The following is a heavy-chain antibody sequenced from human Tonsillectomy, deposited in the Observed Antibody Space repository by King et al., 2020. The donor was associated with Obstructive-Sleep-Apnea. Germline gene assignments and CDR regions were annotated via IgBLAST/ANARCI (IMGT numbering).Heavy chain of an antibody. V-gene: IGHV3-30*04. CDR3: ARVPTGQWLVPYYFDY. J-gene: IGHJ4*02. CDR1: GFTFSSYA. CDR2: ISYDGSNK. Sequence: VQLVESGGGVVQPGRSLRLSCAASGFTFSSYAMHWVRQAPGKGLEWVAVISYDGSNKYYADSVKGRFTISRDNSKNTLYLQMKSLRAEDTAVYYCARVPTGQWLVPYYFDYWGQGTLVTVSS. D-gene: IGHD6-19*01.